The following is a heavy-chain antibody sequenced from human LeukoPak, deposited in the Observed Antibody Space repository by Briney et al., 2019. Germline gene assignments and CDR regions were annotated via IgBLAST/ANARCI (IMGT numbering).Heavy chain of an antibody. J-gene: IGHJ4*02. Sequence: GGSLRLSCAPSGFTFSDYWMSWVRQAPGKGLEWVANINKDGSEKFYVDSVKGRFTISRDNAKNSLYLQMNSLRAEDTALYHCARRGYSSSSRGYYFDYWGQGTLVTVSS. CDR3: ARRGYSSSSRGYYFDY. CDR2: INKDGSEK. CDR1: GFTFSDYW. D-gene: IGHD6-6*01. V-gene: IGHV3-7*03.